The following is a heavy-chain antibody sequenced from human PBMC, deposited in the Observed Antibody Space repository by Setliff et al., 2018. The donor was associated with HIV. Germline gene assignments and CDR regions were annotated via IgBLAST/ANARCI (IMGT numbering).Heavy chain of an antibody. Sequence: PGGSLRLSCAASGFTFSTNAMNWVRQAPGKGLEWVSGISAGGGSTYYADSVKGRFTISRDNSKNTLYMQMNNLRAEDTAVCYCAKRGYVSAWYDEPVQFYQHMDVWGKGTTVTVSS. D-gene: IGHD6-19*01. CDR2: ISAGGGST. CDR1: GFTFSTNA. CDR3: AKRGYVSAWYDEPVQFYQHMDV. V-gene: IGHV3-23*01. J-gene: IGHJ6*03.